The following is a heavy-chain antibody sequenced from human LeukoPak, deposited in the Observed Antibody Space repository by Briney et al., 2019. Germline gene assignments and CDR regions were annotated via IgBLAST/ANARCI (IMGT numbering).Heavy chain of an antibody. CDR2: ISVRSNYR. D-gene: IGHD3-22*01. V-gene: IGHV3-21*01. CDR1: GYTFSDFS. CDR3: VTLRRKNDSSGYYYYYDY. Sequence: GGSLTLSCAASGYTFSDFSVNWVRQAPGKGLEWVSSISVRSNYRYYADSVRGRFTISRDDARDSLFLQMNSLRAEDTAVYYCVTLRRKNDSSGYYYYYDYWGQGTLVTVSS. J-gene: IGHJ4*02.